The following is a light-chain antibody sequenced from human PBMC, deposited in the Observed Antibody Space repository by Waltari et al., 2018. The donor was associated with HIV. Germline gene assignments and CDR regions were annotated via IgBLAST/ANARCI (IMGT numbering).Light chain of an antibody. CDR2: QDS. Sequence: SYELTQPPSVSVSPGQPASIPRPRDTFGDQYTGWYQKKPGQSPVRVIYQDSKRPSGIPERFSGSNSGNTATLTISGTQAMDEADYYCQAWDSSTAVVFGGGTKLTVL. V-gene: IGLV3-1*01. J-gene: IGLJ2*01. CDR1: TFGDQY. CDR3: QAWDSSTAVV.